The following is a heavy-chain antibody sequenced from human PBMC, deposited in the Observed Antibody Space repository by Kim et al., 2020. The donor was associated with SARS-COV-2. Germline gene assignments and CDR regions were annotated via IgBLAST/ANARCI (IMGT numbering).Heavy chain of an antibody. V-gene: IGHV7-4-1*04. D-gene: IGHD4-17*01. CDR3: AREYSTTTVPLSF. Sequence: YAQGFAGRFVFSLDTSVNMAYLQINSLKPEDTAVYYCAREYSTTTVPLSFWGQGTLVTVSS. J-gene: IGHJ4*02.